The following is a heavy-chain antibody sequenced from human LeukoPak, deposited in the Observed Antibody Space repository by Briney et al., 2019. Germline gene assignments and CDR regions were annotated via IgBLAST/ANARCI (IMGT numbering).Heavy chain of an antibody. CDR2: INTNTGDP. J-gene: IGHJ4*02. V-gene: IGHV7-4-1*02. Sequence: GSVKVSCKASRYSFTRYAMNWVRHAPGQGPEWMGCINTNTGDPTSVQGFTGRFVFSLDTSVSTAYLQISSLKAEDTAVYYCARAHGTVGATVDYWGQGTLVTVSS. CDR3: ARAHGTVGATVDY. D-gene: IGHD1-26*01. CDR1: RYSFTRYA.